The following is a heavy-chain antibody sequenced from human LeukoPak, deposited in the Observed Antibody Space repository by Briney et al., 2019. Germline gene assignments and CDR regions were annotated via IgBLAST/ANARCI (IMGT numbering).Heavy chain of an antibody. CDR2: ISSGGSTI. CDR1: GFTFRDYY. Sequence: GGSLRLSCAVSGFTFRDYYMSWIRQAPGKGLEWVSYISSGGSTISHADSVKGRFTISRDNAENSLYLQMNSLRAEDTAVYYCARVVGGLNDYWGQGTLVTVSS. J-gene: IGHJ4*02. CDR3: ARVVGGLNDY. V-gene: IGHV3-11*04. D-gene: IGHD4-23*01.